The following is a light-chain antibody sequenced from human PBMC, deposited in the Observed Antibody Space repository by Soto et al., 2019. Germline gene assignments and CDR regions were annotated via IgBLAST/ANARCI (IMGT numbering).Light chain of an antibody. J-gene: IGKJ1*01. V-gene: IGKV1-39*01. Sequence: DIQMTQSPSSLSASVGDRVIITCRASQNINNFLNWYQRKPGKAPNLLIYDASIFQSGIPSRFSRSGSGTDFTLTISSLQPEDFATYYCQQSYTTPWTFGQGTKVEIK. CDR1: QNINNF. CDR2: DAS. CDR3: QQSYTTPWT.